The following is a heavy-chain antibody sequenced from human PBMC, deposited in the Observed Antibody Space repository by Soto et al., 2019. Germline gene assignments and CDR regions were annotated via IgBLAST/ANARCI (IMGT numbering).Heavy chain of an antibody. CDR2: ISGSGGTT. CDR3: AKDPKQLIVYFDY. J-gene: IGHJ4*02. D-gene: IGHD6-13*01. Sequence: GGSLRLSCAASGFTFSSYGMSWVRQAPGKGLEWVSAISGSGGTTYYADSVKGRFTISRDNSKNTLYLQMNSLRAEDTAVYYCAKDPKQLIVYFDYWXQGTQVTVSS. V-gene: IGHV3-23*01. CDR1: GFTFSSYG.